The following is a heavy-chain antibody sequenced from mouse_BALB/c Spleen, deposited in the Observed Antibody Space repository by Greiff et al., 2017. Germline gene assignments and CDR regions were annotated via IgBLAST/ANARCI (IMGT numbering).Heavy chain of an antibody. J-gene: IGHJ1*01. Sequence: EVQLQESGPELVKPGASVKMSCKASGYTFTSYVMHWVKQKPGQGLEWIGYINPYNDGTKYNEKFKGKATLTSDKSSSTAYMELSSLTSEDSAVYYCARSGNYGSSYGWYFDVWGAGTTVTVSS. D-gene: IGHD1-1*01. CDR1: GYTFTSYV. V-gene: IGHV1-14*01. CDR3: ARSGNYGSSYGWYFDV. CDR2: INPYNDGT.